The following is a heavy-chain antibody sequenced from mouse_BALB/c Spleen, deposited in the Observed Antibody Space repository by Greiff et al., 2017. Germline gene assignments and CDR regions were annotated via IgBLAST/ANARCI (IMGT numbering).Heavy chain of an antibody. Sequence: VQLKESGTVLARPGASVKMSCKASGYSFTSYWMHWVKQRPGQGLEWIGAIYPGNSDTSYNQKFKGKAKLTAVTSASTAYMELSSLTNEDSAVYYCTNPPYGYDGAWFAYWGQGTLVTVSA. V-gene: IGHV1-5*01. CDR2: IYPGNSDT. CDR3: TNPPYGYDGAWFAY. CDR1: GYSFTSYW. J-gene: IGHJ3*01. D-gene: IGHD2-2*01.